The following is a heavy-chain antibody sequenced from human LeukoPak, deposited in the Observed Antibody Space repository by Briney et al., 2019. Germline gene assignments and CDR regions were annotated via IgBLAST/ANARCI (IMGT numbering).Heavy chain of an antibody. CDR1: GFTFSSYW. V-gene: IGHV3-7*01. Sequence: PGGSLRLSCAASGFTFSSYWMSWVRQAPGKGLEWVANIKQDGSEKYYVDSVKGRFTISRDNAKNSLYLQMNSLRAEDTAVYYCARVMYYYGSGSFYLDYWGQGTLVTVSS. CDR2: IKQDGSEK. J-gene: IGHJ4*02. CDR3: ARVMYYYGSGSFYLDY. D-gene: IGHD3-10*01.